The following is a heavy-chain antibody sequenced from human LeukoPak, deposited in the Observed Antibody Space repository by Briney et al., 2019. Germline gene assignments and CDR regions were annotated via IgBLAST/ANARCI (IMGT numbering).Heavy chain of an antibody. CDR1: GYTLTELS. CDR3: ATEKPIHSKYYDSSGPGSMDV. D-gene: IGHD3-22*01. J-gene: IGHJ6*03. Sequence: VASVKVSCKVSGYTLTELSMHWVRQAPGKGLEWMGGFDPEDGETIYAQKFQGRVTMTEDTSTDTAYMELSSLRSEDTAVYYCATEKPIHSKYYDSSGPGSMDVWGKGTTVTVSS. CDR2: FDPEDGET. V-gene: IGHV1-24*01.